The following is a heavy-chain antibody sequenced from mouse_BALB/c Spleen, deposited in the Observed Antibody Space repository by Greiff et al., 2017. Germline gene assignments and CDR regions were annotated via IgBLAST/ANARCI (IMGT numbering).Heavy chain of an antibody. CDR1: GLTFLSFG. Sequence: VGSWGCLVQPGGSRNLPCSAPGLTFLSFGMQWARPSPENGLEWVAYICSGSSTIYYADTVKGRFTISRDKPKNPHFLQMTSIRSEDPAMYYCARRDDDALDYWGQGTSVTVSA. D-gene: IGHD2-14*01. V-gene: IGHV5-17*02. J-gene: IGHJ4*01. CDR3: ARRDDDALDY. CDR2: ICSGSSTI.